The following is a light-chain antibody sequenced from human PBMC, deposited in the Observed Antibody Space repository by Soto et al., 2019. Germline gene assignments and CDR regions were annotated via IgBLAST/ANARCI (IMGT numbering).Light chain of an antibody. CDR2: EVS. CDR3: SSYTRSSTSYV. V-gene: IGLV2-14*01. Sequence: QSALTQPASVSGSPGQSITISCTGTSSDVGGYNYVSWYQQHPGKAPKLMMYEVSNRPSRVSNRFSGSKSGNTASLTISGLQAEDEADYYCSSYTRSSTSYVFGTGTKLTVL. CDR1: SSDVGGYNY. J-gene: IGLJ1*01.